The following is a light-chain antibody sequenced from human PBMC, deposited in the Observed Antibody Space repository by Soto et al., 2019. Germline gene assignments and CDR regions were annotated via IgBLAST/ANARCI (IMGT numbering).Light chain of an antibody. CDR3: LQRSIGFT. J-gene: IGKJ3*01. CDR1: QSVGSY. V-gene: IGKV3-11*01. CDR2: GAS. Sequence: EIVLTQSPATLSLSPGERATLSCMASQSVGSYLAWYQQKPGQAPRLLVFGASSRAPGIPARFSGSGSGTDFTLTISSLEPEDFAVYHCLQRSIGFTFGPGAKVDIK.